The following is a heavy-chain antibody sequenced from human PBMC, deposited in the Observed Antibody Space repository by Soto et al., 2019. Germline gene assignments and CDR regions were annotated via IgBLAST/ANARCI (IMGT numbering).Heavy chain of an antibody. CDR3: ARGDGYNSFYYYGMDV. V-gene: IGHV1-69*01. CDR1: GGTFSSYA. J-gene: IGHJ6*02. CDR2: IIPIFGTA. Sequence: VSCKASGGTFSSYAISWVRQAPGQGLEWMGGIIPIFGTANYAQKFQGRVTITADESTSTAYMELSSLRSEDTAVYYCARGDGYNSFYYYGMDVWGQGTTVTVSS. D-gene: IGHD5-12*01.